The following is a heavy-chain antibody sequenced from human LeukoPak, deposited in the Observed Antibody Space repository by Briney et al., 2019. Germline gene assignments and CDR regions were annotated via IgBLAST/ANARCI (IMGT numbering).Heavy chain of an antibody. J-gene: IGHJ6*03. CDR3: ARRRDRFQGVYYYYMDV. CDR1: GGSISSYY. Sequence: SETLSLTCTVSGGSISSYYWSWIRQPPGKGLEWIGYIYYSGSTNYNPSLKSRVTISVDTSKNQFSLKLSSVTAADTAVYYCARRRDRFQGVYYYYMDVWGKGTTVTVSS. CDR2: IYYSGST. V-gene: IGHV4-59*08. D-gene: IGHD3-16*02.